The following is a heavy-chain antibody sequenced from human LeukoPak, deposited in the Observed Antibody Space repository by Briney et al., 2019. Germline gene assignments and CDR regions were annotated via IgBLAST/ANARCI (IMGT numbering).Heavy chain of an antibody. V-gene: IGHV4-59*01. J-gene: IGHJ3*01. CDR2: ISYGGNT. CDR1: GDSISGYY. CDR3: ARGRVYFYGSGSRYLDDAFDL. Sequence: SETLSLTCTVAGDSISGYYWSWIRQSPGKGLEWVGQISYGGNTKYNPSLRGRVTISADTSKFSLKLTSVTAADTAVYYCARGRVYFYGSGSRYLDDAFDLWGQGTTVTVSS. D-gene: IGHD3-10*01.